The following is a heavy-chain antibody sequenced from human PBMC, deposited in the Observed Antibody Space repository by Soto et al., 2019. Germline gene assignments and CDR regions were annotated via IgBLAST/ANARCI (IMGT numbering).Heavy chain of an antibody. V-gene: IGHV5-51*01. CDR1: GYSFTSYW. J-gene: IGHJ3*02. CDR2: IYPGDSDT. D-gene: IGHD3-22*01. Sequence: PGESLKISCKGSGYSFTSYWIGWVCQMPGKGLEWMGIIYPGDSDTRYSPSFQGQVTISADKSISTAYLQWSSLKASDTAMYYCARGIWTDSSGYYRQAFDIWGQGTMVTVSS. CDR3: ARGIWTDSSGYYRQAFDI.